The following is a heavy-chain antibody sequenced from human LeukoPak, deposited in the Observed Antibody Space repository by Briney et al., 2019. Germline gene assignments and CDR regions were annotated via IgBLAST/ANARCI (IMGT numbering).Heavy chain of an antibody. V-gene: IGHV3-23*01. CDR3: AKQSHYDSSGYYSSDY. CDR2: ISDSGGNT. D-gene: IGHD3-22*01. CDR1: GFTFKNCA. Sequence: GGSLRLSCVVSGFTFKNCAMSWVRQAPGKGLEWVSSISDSGGNTYYADSVKGRFTISRDNSKNTLYLQMNSLRAEDTAVYYCAKQSHYDSSGYYSSDYWGQGTLVTVSS. J-gene: IGHJ4*02.